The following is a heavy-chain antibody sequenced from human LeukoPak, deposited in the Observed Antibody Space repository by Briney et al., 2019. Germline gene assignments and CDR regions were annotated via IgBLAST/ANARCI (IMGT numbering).Heavy chain of an antibody. Sequence: SGGSQTLFCAVSGFAFSSYAVLWVREARGKALEGVCEICCSDGSTYYAASVKGRFNISRDNYKNTLYLQMNSLRADDTAIDFCTGSLYYFDYWGQGTLVTVSS. J-gene: IGHJ4*02. D-gene: IGHD6-13*01. CDR2: ICCSDGST. V-gene: IGHV3-23*01. CDR3: TGSLYYFDY. CDR1: GFAFSSYA.